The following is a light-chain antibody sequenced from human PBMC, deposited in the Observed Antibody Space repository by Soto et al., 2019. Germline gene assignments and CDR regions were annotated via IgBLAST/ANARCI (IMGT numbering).Light chain of an antibody. CDR2: SNT. V-gene: IGLV1-44*01. J-gene: IGLJ2*01. Sequence: QSVLTQPPSASGTPGQTIAISCSGGSSNIGSHTVNWYQQLPGTAPRLLIYSNTQRPSGVPDRFSGSKSGTSASLAISGLRSEYGGDYYCASWDDSLNGVVFGGGTKLTVL. CDR3: ASWDDSLNGVV. CDR1: SSNIGSHT.